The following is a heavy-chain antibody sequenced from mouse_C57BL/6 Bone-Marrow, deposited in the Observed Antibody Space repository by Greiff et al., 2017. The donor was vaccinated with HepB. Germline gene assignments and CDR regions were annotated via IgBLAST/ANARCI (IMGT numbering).Heavy chain of an antibody. D-gene: IGHD4-1*01. Sequence: EVKVEESGGGLVQPKGSLKLSCAASGFSFNTYAMNWVRQAPGKGLEWVARIRSKSNNYATYYADSVKDRFTISRDDSESMLYLQMNNLKTEDTAMYYCVTGTAAYWGQGTLVTVSA. CDR3: VTGTAAY. J-gene: IGHJ3*01. CDR2: IRSKSNNYAT. CDR1: GFSFNTYA. V-gene: IGHV10-1*01.